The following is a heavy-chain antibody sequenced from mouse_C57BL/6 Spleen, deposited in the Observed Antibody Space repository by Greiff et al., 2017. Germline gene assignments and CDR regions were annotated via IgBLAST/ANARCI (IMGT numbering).Heavy chain of an antibody. Sequence: QVQLQQPGAELVKPGASVKVSCKASGYTFTSYWMHWVKQRPGQGLEWIGRIHPSDSDTNYKQKFKGKATLTVDKSSSTAYLQLSSLTSEDAAVYYDAIPLTTVVAHWYFDVWGTGTTVTVSS. CDR1: GYTFTSYW. CDR3: AIPLTTVVAHWYFDV. J-gene: IGHJ1*03. D-gene: IGHD1-1*01. CDR2: IHPSDSDT. V-gene: IGHV1-74*01.